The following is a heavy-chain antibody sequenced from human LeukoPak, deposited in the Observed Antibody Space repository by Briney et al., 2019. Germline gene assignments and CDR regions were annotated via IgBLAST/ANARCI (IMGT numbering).Heavy chain of an antibody. Sequence: GGSLRLSCAASGFTFSSYGMSWVRQAPGKGLEWVSAISGSGGSTYYADSVKGRFTISRDNSKNTLYLQMNSLRAEDTAVYYCAKDLLLQQWLVLSDYWGQGTLVTVSS. CDR2: ISGSGGST. J-gene: IGHJ4*02. CDR3: AKDLLLQQWLVLSDY. V-gene: IGHV3-23*01. D-gene: IGHD6-19*01. CDR1: GFTFSSYG.